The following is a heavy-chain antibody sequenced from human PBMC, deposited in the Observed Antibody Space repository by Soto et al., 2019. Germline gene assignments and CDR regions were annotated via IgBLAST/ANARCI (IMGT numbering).Heavy chain of an antibody. Sequence: QLQLQESGPGLLKPSETLSLTCTVSGDSIAIGDYWWAWIRQPPGKGLEWIGSVYHSGTIWYSTSLRSRLTVSVDTSKNQFSLTLSSVTAADTAVYYCSRQLARALWACEIWGQGTLVTASS. CDR2: VYHSGTI. J-gene: IGHJ3*02. D-gene: IGHD3-16*01. CDR3: SRQLARALWACEI. V-gene: IGHV4-39*01. CDR1: GDSIAIGDYW.